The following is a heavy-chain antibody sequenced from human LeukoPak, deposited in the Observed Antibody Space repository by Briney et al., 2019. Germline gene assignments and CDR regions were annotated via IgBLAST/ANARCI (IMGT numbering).Heavy chain of an antibody. Sequence: PGGSLRLSCAASGFTFSSYGMHWVRQAPGKGLEWVAVISYDGSNKYYADSVKGRFTISRDNSKNTLYLQMNSLRAEDTAVYYCAKLTADSLIYWGQGTLVTVPS. CDR3: AKLTADSLIY. CDR1: GFTFSSYG. CDR2: ISYDGSNK. D-gene: IGHD3-9*01. V-gene: IGHV3-30*18. J-gene: IGHJ4*02.